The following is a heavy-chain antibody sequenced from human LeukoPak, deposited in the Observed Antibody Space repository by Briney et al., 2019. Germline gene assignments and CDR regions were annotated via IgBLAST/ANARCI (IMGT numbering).Heavy chain of an antibody. V-gene: IGHV3-21*01. CDR3: ARDDCSSISCYHNWFDP. CDR1: GFTFSSYS. J-gene: IGHJ5*02. Sequence: GGSLRLSCAASGFTFSSYSMNWVRQAPGKGLEWVSSISSSSGYIYYADSVKGRFTISGDNAKNSLYLQMNSLRAEDTAVYYCARDDCSSISCYHNWFDPWGQRTLVTVSS. CDR2: ISSSSGYI. D-gene: IGHD2-2*01.